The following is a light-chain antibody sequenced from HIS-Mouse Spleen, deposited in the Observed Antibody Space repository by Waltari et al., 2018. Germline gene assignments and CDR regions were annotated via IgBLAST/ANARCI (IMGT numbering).Light chain of an antibody. V-gene: IGLV3-10*01. CDR3: YSTDSSGNHRV. CDR2: EYS. Sequence: SYELTQPPSVSVSPGQTARITCSGDALPKKYAYWYQQKSGQAPVLVIHEYSKRPSGIPEGFSGSSSGTMATLTISGAQVEDEADYYWYSTDSSGNHRVFGGGTKLTVL. CDR1: ALPKKY. J-gene: IGLJ2*01.